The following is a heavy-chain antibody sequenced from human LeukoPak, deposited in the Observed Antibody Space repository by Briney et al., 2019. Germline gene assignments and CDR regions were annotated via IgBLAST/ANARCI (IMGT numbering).Heavy chain of an antibody. D-gene: IGHD3-10*01. CDR1: GGSISNSDYY. J-gene: IGHJ4*02. CDR3: ARRVLLWFGESQYYFDY. Sequence: SETLSLTCTVSGGSISNSDYYWGWIRQPPGKGLEWIGNIYYRGSAYYNPSLESRLTLSIDTSKNQFSLRLSSVTAGDTAIYYCARRVLLWFGESQYYFDYWGQGTLVTVSS. V-gene: IGHV4-39*01. CDR2: IYYRGSA.